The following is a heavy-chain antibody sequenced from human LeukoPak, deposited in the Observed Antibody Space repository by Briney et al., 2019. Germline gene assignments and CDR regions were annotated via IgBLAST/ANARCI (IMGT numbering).Heavy chain of an antibody. D-gene: IGHD1-26*01. J-gene: IGHJ5*02. V-gene: IGHV3-21*01. CDR2: ISSSGSYI. CDR3: ARGLIVGATRENWFDP. CDR1: GFTFSSYS. Sequence: GGSLRLSCAASGFTFSSYSMNWVRQAPGKGLEWVSSISSSGSYIYYADSVKGRFTISRDNAKNSLYLQMNSLRAEDTAVYYCARGLIVGATRENWFDPWGQGTLVTVSS.